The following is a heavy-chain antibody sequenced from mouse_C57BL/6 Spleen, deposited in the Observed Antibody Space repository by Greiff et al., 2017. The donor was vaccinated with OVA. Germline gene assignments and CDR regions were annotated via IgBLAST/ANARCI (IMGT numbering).Heavy chain of an antibody. V-gene: IGHV1-69*01. J-gene: IGHJ2*01. CDR2: IDPSDSYT. CDR3: ARGTNWDSFDY. CDR1: GYTFTSYW. D-gene: IGHD4-1*01. Sequence: QVQLKEPGAELVMPGASVKLSCKASGYTFTSYWMHWVKQRPGQGLEWIGEIDPSDSYTNYNQKFKGKSTLTVDKSSSTAYMQLSSLTSEDSAVYYCARGTNWDSFDYWGQGTTLTVSS.